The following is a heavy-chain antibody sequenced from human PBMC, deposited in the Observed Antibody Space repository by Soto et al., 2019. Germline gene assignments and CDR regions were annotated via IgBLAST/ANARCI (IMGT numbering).Heavy chain of an antibody. D-gene: IGHD3-10*01. CDR3: ARHNYGSGSTYFDY. Sequence: SETLSLTCTVSGCSISSGGYYWSWIRQHPGTGLEWIGHISYSGSTYYNTSLKSRVTISVDTSRNQFSLKLNSMTAADTAVYYCARHNYGSGSTYFDYWGQGTLVTVSS. CDR1: GCSISSGGYY. CDR2: ISYSGST. J-gene: IGHJ4*02. V-gene: IGHV4-31*03.